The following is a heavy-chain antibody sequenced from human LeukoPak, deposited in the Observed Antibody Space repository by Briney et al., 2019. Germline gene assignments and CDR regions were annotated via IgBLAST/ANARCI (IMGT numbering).Heavy chain of an antibody. Sequence: ASVKVSCKASGGTFSSYAISWVRQAPGQGLEWMGWISAYNGNTNYAQKLQGRVTMTTDTSTSTAYMELRSLRSDDTAVYYCARLESGYDYGPVDYWGQGTLVTVSS. J-gene: IGHJ4*02. CDR3: ARLESGYDYGPVDY. CDR2: ISAYNGNT. CDR1: GGTFSSYA. V-gene: IGHV1-18*01. D-gene: IGHD5-12*01.